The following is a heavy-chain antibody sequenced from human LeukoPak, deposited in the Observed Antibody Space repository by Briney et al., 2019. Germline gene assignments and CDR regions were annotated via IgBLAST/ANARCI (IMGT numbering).Heavy chain of an antibody. J-gene: IGHJ3*02. V-gene: IGHV4-4*07. CDR2: IYTSGST. D-gene: IGHD3-22*01. Sequence: SETLSLTCTVSGGSISGYYWSWIRQPAGKGLEWIGRIYTSGSTNYNPSLKSRVTMSVDTSKNQFSLRLSSVNAADTAVYYCARVYYDSSGYLWPFDIWGQGTMVNVSS. CDR1: GGSISGYY. CDR3: ARVYYDSSGYLWPFDI.